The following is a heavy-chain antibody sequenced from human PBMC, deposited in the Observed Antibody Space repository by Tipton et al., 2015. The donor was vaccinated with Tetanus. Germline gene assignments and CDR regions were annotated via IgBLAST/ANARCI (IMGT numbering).Heavy chain of an antibody. D-gene: IGHD6-19*01. V-gene: IGHV3-30-3*01. CDR2: ISYDGSNK. CDR1: GFTFSSYA. CDR3: ASSVHIAVAGY. Sequence: SLRLSCAASGFTFSSYAMHWVRQAPGKGLEWVAVISYDGSNKYYADSVKGRFTISRDNSKNTLYLQMNSLRAEDTAVYYCASSVHIAVAGYWGQGTLVTVSS. J-gene: IGHJ4*02.